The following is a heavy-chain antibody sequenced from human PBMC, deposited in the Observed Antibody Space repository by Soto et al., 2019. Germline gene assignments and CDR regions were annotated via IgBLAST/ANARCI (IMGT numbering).Heavy chain of an antibody. CDR1: GFTFSSYG. CDR3: AKVSYDFWTVYGMDV. D-gene: IGHD3-3*01. V-gene: IGHV3-30*18. J-gene: IGHJ6*02. CDR2: ISYDGSNK. Sequence: QVQLVESGGGVVQPGRSLRLSCAASGFTFSSYGMHWVRQAPGKGLEWVAGISYDGSNKYYADSVKGRFTISRDNSKNTLYLQMNSLRAEDTAVYYCAKVSYDFWTVYGMDVWGQGTTVTVSS.